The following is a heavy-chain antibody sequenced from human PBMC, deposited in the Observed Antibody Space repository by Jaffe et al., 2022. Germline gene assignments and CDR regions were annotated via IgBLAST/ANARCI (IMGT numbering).Heavy chain of an antibody. CDR2: ISSSSSYI. Sequence: EVQLVESGGGLVKPGGSLRLSCAASGFTFSSYSMNWVRQAPGKGLEWVSSISSSSSYIYYADSVKGRFTISRDNAKNSLYLQMNSLRAEDTAVYYCARDLGRFEDCSGGSCYSGLPYFDYWGQGTLVTVSS. CDR3: ARDLGRFEDCSGGSCYSGLPYFDY. D-gene: IGHD2-15*01. J-gene: IGHJ4*02. V-gene: IGHV3-21*01. CDR1: GFTFSSYS.